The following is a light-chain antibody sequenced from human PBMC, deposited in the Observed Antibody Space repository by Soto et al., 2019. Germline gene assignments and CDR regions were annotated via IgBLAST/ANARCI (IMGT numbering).Light chain of an antibody. CDR1: SSNIGNNY. Sequence: QSVLTQPPSGSAVPGQKVTISCSGSSSNIGNNYVSWYQQLPGTAPKLLIYDNNKRPSGIPDRFSGSKSGTSATLGITGLQTGDEADYYCGTWDSSLSAGGVFGTGTKVTVL. CDR2: DNN. CDR3: GTWDSSLSAGGV. J-gene: IGLJ1*01. V-gene: IGLV1-51*01.